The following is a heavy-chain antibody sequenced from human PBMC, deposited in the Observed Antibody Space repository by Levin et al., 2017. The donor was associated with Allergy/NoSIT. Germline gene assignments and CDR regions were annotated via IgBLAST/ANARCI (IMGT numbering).Heavy chain of an antibody. D-gene: IGHD2-2*01. CDR1: GGSFSGYY. CDR2: INHSGST. J-gene: IGHJ5*02. V-gene: IGHV4-34*01. Sequence: SETLSLTCAVYGGSFSGYYWSWIRQPPGKGLEWIGEINHSGSTNYNPSLKSRVTISEDTSKKQFSLKLSSVTAADTAVYYCARGAVVYCSSTSCYFGDNWFDPWGQGTLVTVSS. CDR3: ARGAVVYCSSTSCYFGDNWFDP.